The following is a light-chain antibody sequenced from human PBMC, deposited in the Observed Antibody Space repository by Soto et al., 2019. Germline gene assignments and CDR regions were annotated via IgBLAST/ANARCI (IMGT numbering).Light chain of an antibody. Sequence: DIQLTQSPSLLSASVGDRVTITCRASQGISSYLAWYQQKPGKAPELLISAASTLQSGVPSRFSGSGSGTEFTLTISSLQPEDFATYYCQQLNNYPRTFGQGTKVDIK. CDR1: QGISSY. V-gene: IGKV1-9*01. J-gene: IGKJ1*01. CDR3: QQLNNYPRT. CDR2: AAS.